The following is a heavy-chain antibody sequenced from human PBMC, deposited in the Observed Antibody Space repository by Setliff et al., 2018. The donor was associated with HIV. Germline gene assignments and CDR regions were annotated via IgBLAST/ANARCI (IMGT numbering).Heavy chain of an antibody. Sequence: ASVKVSCKASGYSFTDYFMHWVRQAPGQGLEWMGWISPNNGDKNIPQSFQGRVTMTRDTSINTAYMELSGLRSDDTAMYYCARDQVYWQQLLFDYWGQGTLVTVSS. CDR3: ARDQVYWQQLLFDY. J-gene: IGHJ4*02. D-gene: IGHD6-13*01. CDR2: ISPNNGDK. V-gene: IGHV1-2*02. CDR1: GYSFTDYF.